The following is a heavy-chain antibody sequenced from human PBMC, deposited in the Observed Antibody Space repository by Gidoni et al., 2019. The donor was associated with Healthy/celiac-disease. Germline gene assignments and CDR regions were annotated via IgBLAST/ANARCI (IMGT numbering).Heavy chain of an antibody. CDR3: ATYQLPGNWFDP. V-gene: IGHV4-31*03. J-gene: IGHJ5*02. Sequence: QVQLPESGPGLVNPSQTLSLTCTVSGCSISSGGYYSSRIRQHPGKGLGWIGYIYYSGSTYYNPSLKSRVTISVDTSKNQYSLKLSSVTAADTAVYYCATYQLPGNWFDPWGQGTLVTVSS. D-gene: IGHD2-2*01. CDR1: GCSISSGGYY. CDR2: IYYSGST.